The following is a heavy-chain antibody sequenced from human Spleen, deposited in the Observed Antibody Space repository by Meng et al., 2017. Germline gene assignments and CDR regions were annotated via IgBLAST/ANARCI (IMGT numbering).Heavy chain of an antibody. CDR2: ISGSGGST. J-gene: IGHJ4*02. V-gene: IGHV3-23*01. Sequence: GGSLRLSCAASGFTFSSHAMSWVRQAPGKGLEWVSSISGSGGSTNYADSVKGRFTISRDNSKNTLYLQMNSLRAEDTAVYYCGGPCGGSGYCWFVYWGQGKLVTVSS. CDR3: GGPCGGSGYCWFVY. D-gene: IGHD3-22*01. CDR1: GFTFSSHA.